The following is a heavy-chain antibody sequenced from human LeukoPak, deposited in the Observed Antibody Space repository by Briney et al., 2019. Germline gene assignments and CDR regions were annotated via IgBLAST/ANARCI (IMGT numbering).Heavy chain of an antibody. CDR1: GFTFSSYA. CDR2: IRYDGSNK. V-gene: IGHV3-30*02. Sequence: GGSLRLSCAASGFTFSSYAMHWVRQAPGKGLEWVAFIRYDGSNKYYADSVKGRFTISRDNSKNTLYLQMNSLRVEDTAVYYCAKDRGDYFDYWGQGTLVTVSS. D-gene: IGHD5-24*01. J-gene: IGHJ4*02. CDR3: AKDRGDYFDY.